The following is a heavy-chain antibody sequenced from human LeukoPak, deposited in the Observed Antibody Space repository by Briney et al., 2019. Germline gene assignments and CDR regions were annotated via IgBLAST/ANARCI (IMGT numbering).Heavy chain of an antibody. CDR2: MNPNSGNT. Sequence: ASVKVSCKASGYTFTSYGINWVRQATGQGLEWMGWMNPNSGNTGYAQKFQGRVTMTSNTSISTAYMELSSLRSEDTAVYYCARGSDSSSWGNYYYGMDVWGQGTTVTVSS. J-gene: IGHJ6*02. D-gene: IGHD6-13*01. CDR3: ARGSDSSSWGNYYYGMDV. CDR1: GYTFTSYG. V-gene: IGHV1-8*02.